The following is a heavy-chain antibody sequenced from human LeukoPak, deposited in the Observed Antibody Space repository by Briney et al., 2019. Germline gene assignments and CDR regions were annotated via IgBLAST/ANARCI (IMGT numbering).Heavy chain of an antibody. CDR2: IKQDGSEK. J-gene: IGHJ6*03. V-gene: IGHV3-7*01. D-gene: IGHD6-6*01. CDR3: VRAALGGTLSDYYYYMDV. CDR1: GFTLGAYW. Sequence: GGSLRLSCRVSGFTLGAYWMSWVRQSPGQGLQWVANIKQDGSEKFFVDSVKGRFNISRDNAKDSVYLEMNSLRPEDTAVYYCVRAALGGTLSDYYYYMDVWGKGTTVIVSS.